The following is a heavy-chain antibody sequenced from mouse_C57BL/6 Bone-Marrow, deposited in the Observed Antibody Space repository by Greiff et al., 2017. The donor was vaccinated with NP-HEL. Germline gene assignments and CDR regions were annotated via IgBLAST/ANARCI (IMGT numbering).Heavy chain of an antibody. CDR1: GYAFSSSW. CDR3: APYYYGSSQLGLYYAMDY. Sequence: VQLKESGPELVKPGASVKISCKASGYAFSSSWMNWVKQRPGKGLEWIGRIYPGDGDTNYNGKFKGKATLTADKSSSTAYMQLSSLTSEDSAVYFCAPYYYGSSQLGLYYAMDYWGQGTSVTVSS. CDR2: IYPGDGDT. V-gene: IGHV1-82*01. D-gene: IGHD1-1*01. J-gene: IGHJ4*01.